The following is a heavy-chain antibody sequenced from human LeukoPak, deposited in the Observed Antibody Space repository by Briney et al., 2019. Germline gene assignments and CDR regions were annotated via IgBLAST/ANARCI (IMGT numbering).Heavy chain of an antibody. Sequence: PSETLSLTCTVSGGSISSYYWSWIRQPPGKGLEWIGYIYTSGSTNYNPSLKSRVTISVDTSKNQFSLKLSSVTAADTAVYYCASMGGSSWSFDYWGQGTLVTVSS. V-gene: IGHV4-4*09. CDR2: IYTSGST. CDR1: GGSISSYY. CDR3: ASMGGSSWSFDY. J-gene: IGHJ4*02. D-gene: IGHD6-13*01.